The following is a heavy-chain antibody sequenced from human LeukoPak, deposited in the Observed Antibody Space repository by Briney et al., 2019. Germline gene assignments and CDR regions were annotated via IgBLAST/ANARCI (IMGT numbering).Heavy chain of an antibody. V-gene: IGHV1-69*05. CDR3: ARLDQRFLGYCSSTSCGAFDI. Sequence: ASVKVSCKASGGTFSSYAISWVRQAPGQGLEWMGGIIPIFGTANYAQKFQGRVTITTDESTRTAYMELSSLRSEDTAVYYCARLDQRFLGYCSSTSCGAFDIWGQGTMVTVSS. D-gene: IGHD2-2*01. CDR1: GGTFSSYA. CDR2: IIPIFGTA. J-gene: IGHJ3*02.